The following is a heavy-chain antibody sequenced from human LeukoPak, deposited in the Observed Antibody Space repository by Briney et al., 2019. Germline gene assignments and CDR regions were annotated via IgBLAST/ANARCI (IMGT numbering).Heavy chain of an antibody. CDR2: IKQDGSEK. D-gene: IGHD3-10*01. J-gene: IGHJ5*02. Sequence: GGSLRLSCAASGFTFSSYGMHWVRQAPGKGLEWVANIKQDGSEKYYVDSVKGRFTISRDNAKNSLYLQMNSLRAEDTAVYYCAGSLWFGELARFDPWGQGTLVTVSS. CDR3: AGSLWFGELARFDP. V-gene: IGHV3-7*03. CDR1: GFTFSSYG.